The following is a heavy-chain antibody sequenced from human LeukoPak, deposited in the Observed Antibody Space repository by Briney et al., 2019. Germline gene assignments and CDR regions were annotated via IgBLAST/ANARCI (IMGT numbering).Heavy chain of an antibody. D-gene: IGHD2-15*01. CDR2: IYYSGST. Sequence: SETLSLTCTVSGGSISDDYWSWIRQPPGKGLEWVAYIYYSGSTNYNPSLKSRVTISVDTSKNQFSLKLSSVTAAGTAVYYCASSFIFHNLGYCSGGSCYSGRPGNYYFDYWGQGTLVTVSS. CDR1: GGSISDDY. V-gene: IGHV4-59*08. CDR3: ASSFIFHNLGYCSGGSCYSGRPGNYYFDY. J-gene: IGHJ4*02.